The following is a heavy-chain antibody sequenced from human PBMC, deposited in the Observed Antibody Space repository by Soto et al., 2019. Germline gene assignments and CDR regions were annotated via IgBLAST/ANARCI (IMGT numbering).Heavy chain of an antibody. J-gene: IGHJ3*01. CDR2: IGTVGDT. D-gene: IGHD4-17*01. CDR3: ARATSVGWEGFGL. CDR1: GFTFSSYD. V-gene: IGHV3-13*01. Sequence: EVQLVESGGGLVQPGGSLRLSCAASGFTFSSYDMHWVRQATGKGLEWVSTIGTVGDTYYAGSVKGRFTISRENAKNSLYLQMDRLRAGGTAVELCARATSVGWEGFGLWGQGTMGTLSS.